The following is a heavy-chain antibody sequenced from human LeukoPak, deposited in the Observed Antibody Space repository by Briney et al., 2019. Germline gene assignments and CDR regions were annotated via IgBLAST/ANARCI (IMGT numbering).Heavy chain of an antibody. D-gene: IGHD6-19*01. J-gene: IGHJ4*02. Sequence: GSLRLSCAASGFTFSSYWMSWVRQAPGKGLEWVANINQDGSEKYYVDSVKGRFTISRDNAKNSLYLQMNSLRAEDTAVYYCARDFAVAGTELDYWGQGTLVTVSS. CDR3: ARDFAVAGTELDY. CDR1: GFTFSSYW. V-gene: IGHV3-7*01. CDR2: INQDGSEK.